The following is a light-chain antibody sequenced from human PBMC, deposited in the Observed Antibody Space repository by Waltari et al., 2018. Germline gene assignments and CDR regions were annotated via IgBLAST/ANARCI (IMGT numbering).Light chain of an antibody. CDR3: AAWDDGLSGRSWV. J-gene: IGLJ3*02. CDR1: SSNIGSHT. CDR2: SNY. V-gene: IGLV1-44*01. Sequence: QSVLTQPPSASGTPGTRVTISCSGSSSNIGSHTVNWYQQLPGTAPKLLIYSNYQRPSGVPDRFSGSRAGTSASRAIRGLQAEDDADYYCAAWDDGLSGRSWVFGGGTKLTVL.